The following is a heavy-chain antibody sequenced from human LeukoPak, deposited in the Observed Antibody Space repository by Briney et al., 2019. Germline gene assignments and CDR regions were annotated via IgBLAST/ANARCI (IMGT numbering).Heavy chain of an antibody. J-gene: IGHJ6*03. CDR1: GDSFISNY. D-gene: IGHD3-22*01. V-gene: IGHV4-4*07. Sequence: SESLSLTWTDSGDSFISNYWSWIRRSAGAGLAWFGRIYGSGITDYNPSLKSRVTMSLDTSRKQFSLRLTSVTAADTAVYYCARLKFYDSTGYSPGYYMDVWGKGTTVSVFS. CDR3: ARLKFYDSTGYSPGYYMDV. CDR2: IYGSGIT.